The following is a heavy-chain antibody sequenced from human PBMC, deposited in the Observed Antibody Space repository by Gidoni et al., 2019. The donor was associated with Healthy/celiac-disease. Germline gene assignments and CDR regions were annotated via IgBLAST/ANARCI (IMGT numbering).Heavy chain of an antibody. CDR2: IYYSWST. V-gene: IGHV4-59*08. D-gene: IGHD3-3*01. Sequence: QVQLQESGPGLVKPSETLSLTCTVSGGSISSYYWSWIRQPPGKGLEWIGYIYYSWSTNYTPSLKSRVTISVDTSKNQFSLKLSSVTAADTAVYYCARHGRVSSITIFGVVMKDGMDVWGQGTTVTVSS. J-gene: IGHJ6*02. CDR1: GGSISSYY. CDR3: ARHGRVSSITIFGVVMKDGMDV.